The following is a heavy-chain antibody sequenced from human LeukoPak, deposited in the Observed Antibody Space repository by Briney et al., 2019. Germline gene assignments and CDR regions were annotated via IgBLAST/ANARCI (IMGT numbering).Heavy chain of an antibody. V-gene: IGHV3-21*01. CDR2: ITSSGTYI. CDR3: AELGITMIGGV. CDR1: GFTFNNYN. Sequence: GGSLRLSCATSGFTFNNYNMNWVRQAPGRALEWVSSITSSGTYIFYADSVKGRFTISRDNAKNSLYLQMNSLRAEDTAVYYCAELGITMIGGVWGKGTTVTISS. J-gene: IGHJ6*04. D-gene: IGHD3-10*02.